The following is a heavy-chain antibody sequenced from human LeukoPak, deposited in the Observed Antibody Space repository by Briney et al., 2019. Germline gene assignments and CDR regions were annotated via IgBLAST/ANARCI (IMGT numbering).Heavy chain of an antibody. Sequence: ASVKVSCKASGYAFTRFYIHWVRQAPGQGLEWMGRLNPNSGGTIHAQKFQGRVTITRDTPISTAYMELSGLRSDDTAVYYCARVPDIYCPSTSCVDYWGQGTLVTVSS. V-gene: IGHV1-2*06. CDR3: ARVPDIYCPSTSCVDY. CDR2: LNPNSGGT. D-gene: IGHD2-2*01. J-gene: IGHJ4*02. CDR1: GYAFTRFY.